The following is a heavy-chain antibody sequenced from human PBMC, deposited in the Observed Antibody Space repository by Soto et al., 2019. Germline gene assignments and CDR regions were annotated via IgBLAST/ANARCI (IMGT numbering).Heavy chain of an antibody. CDR2: VIPIFGTA. Sequence: GASVKVSCKASGGTFSIYAISCVRQSPVQGREWMGGVIPIFGTANYAQKFQGRVTITADKSTSTAYMELSSLRSEDTAVYYCARGSSDCSGGSCYSDAFDIWGQGTMVTVSS. CDR1: GGTFSIYA. J-gene: IGHJ3*02. CDR3: ARGSSDCSGGSCYSDAFDI. D-gene: IGHD2-15*01. V-gene: IGHV1-69*06.